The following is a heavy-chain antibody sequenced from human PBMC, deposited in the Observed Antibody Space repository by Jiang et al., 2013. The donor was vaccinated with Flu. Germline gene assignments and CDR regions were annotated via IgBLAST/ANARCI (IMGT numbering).Heavy chain of an antibody. CDR2: IYDSGST. J-gene: IGHJ5*02. V-gene: IGHV4-59*08. D-gene: IGHD2/OR15-2a*01. CDR3: TRHVIPFNWFDP. Sequence: GLEWIGYIYDSGSTNYSPSFSGRVTISVDTSKNQFSLKLTSVTAADTAMYYCTRHVIPFNWFDPWGQGTLVTVSS.